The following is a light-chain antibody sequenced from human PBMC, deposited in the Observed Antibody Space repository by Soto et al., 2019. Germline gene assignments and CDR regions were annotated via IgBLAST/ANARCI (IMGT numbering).Light chain of an antibody. CDR1: SSKIGSNT. CDR3: AACDNSLNGLHV. CDR2: NDN. J-gene: IGLJ1*01. V-gene: IGLV1-44*01. Sequence: VLTQPPSASGSPGQRVTISCSGSSSKIGSNTVNWYQFLPGTAPKLLIYNDNQRPSGVPDRFSGSKSGTSASLAINGLQSEDEADYCCAACDNSLNGLHVFGTGTKVTVL.